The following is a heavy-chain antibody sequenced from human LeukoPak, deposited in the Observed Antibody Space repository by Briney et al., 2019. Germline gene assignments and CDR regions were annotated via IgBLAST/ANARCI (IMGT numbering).Heavy chain of an antibody. CDR3: ARVYRLLRFSGRYHLQH. Sequence: ASVKVSCKASGYTFTGYYMHWVRQAPGQGLEWMGWINPNSGGTNYAQKFQGRVTMTRDTSISTAYMELSSLRSEDTAVYYCARVYRLLRFSGRYHLQHWGQGTLVTVSS. CDR1: GYTFTGYY. D-gene: IGHD6-19*01. V-gene: IGHV1-2*02. J-gene: IGHJ1*01. CDR2: INPNSGGT.